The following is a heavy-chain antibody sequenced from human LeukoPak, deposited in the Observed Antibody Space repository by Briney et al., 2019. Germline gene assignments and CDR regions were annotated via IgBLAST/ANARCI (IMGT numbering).Heavy chain of an antibody. Sequence: PGGSLPLSCAVSGFIFNNYIMNRVRQAPGKGLEWVSSITGSGSFVYYADSVKGRFTISRDNAKNSLFLQMNSLRAEDTAVYYCARDSSGPWFDPWGEGTLVSVSS. D-gene: IGHD6-6*01. CDR2: ITGSGSFV. CDR1: GFIFNNYI. J-gene: IGHJ5*02. V-gene: IGHV3-21*01. CDR3: ARDSSGPWFDP.